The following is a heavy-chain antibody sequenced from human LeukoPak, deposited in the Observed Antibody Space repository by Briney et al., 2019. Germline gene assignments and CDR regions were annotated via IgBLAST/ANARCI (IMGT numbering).Heavy chain of an antibody. J-gene: IGHJ6*03. V-gene: IGHV1-24*01. CDR2: FDPGDGER. CDR1: GYTLTELP. D-gene: IGHD6-13*01. Sequence: ASVKVSCKVSGYTLTELPMHWVRQAPGKGLEWMGGFDPGDGERIYAQKFQGRVTMTEDTSTATVYMELSSLRSEDTAVYYCATDKGAAASTFRDFYYMDVWGKGTTVTVSS. CDR3: ATDKGAAASTFRDFYYMDV.